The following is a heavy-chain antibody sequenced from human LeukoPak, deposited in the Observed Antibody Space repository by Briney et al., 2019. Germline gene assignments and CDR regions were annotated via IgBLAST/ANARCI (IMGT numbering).Heavy chain of an antibody. J-gene: IGHJ4*02. V-gene: IGHV4-59*01. D-gene: IGHD3-10*01. CDR3: ARVKGGPRIITMVRGAAYYFDY. Sequence: SETLSLTCTVSGGSISSYYWSWIRQPPGKGLEWIGYIYYSGSTNYNPSLKSRVTISVDTSKNQFSLKLSSVTAADTAVYYCARVKGGPRIITMVRGAAYYFDYWGQGTLVTVSS. CDR2: IYYSGST. CDR1: GGSISSYY.